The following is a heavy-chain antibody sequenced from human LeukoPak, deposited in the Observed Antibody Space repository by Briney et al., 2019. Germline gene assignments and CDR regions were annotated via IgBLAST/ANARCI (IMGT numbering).Heavy chain of an antibody. V-gene: IGHV4-59*08. CDR2: IYYSGST. CDR3: ARHKGVAASGGAFDI. CDR1: GGSISSNY. Sequence: PSETLSLTCTVSGGSISSNYWSWIRQPPGKGLEWIGYIYYSGSTNNNPSLKSRVTISVDTSKNQFSLKLSSVTAADTAVYYCARHKGVAASGGAFDIWGQGTMVIVSS. J-gene: IGHJ3*02. D-gene: IGHD2-15*01.